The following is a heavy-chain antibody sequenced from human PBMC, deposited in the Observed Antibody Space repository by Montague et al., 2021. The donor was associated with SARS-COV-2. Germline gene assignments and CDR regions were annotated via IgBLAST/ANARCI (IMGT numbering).Heavy chain of an antibody. J-gene: IGHJ5*02. CDR1: GASISTGSDY. D-gene: IGHD4-23*01. V-gene: IGHV4-61*03. CDR3: ARDRGDIYGGNSAWFDP. CDR2: FYYSGGS. Sequence: SKTLSLTCTVSGASISTGSDYWTWIRQRPGRGLEWIGNFYYSGGSTYNPSLKSRVTISADTSKNLFSLTLKSVTASDTAVYYCARDRGDIYGGNSAWFDPWGQGTLVTVSS.